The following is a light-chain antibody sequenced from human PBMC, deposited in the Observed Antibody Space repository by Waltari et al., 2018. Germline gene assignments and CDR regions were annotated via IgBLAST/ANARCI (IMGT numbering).Light chain of an antibody. Sequence: QSALTQTASVSASPGQSITMSCTGTINDIGRFDFVSWYQQHPGQAPRLLIYEVKYRPSGVSDRFSGSKSDNTASLTIFGLQAEDEADYDCSSYTTRSTWVFGGGTKLTVL. CDR1: INDIGRFDF. J-gene: IGLJ3*02. CDR3: SSYTTRSTWV. CDR2: EVK. V-gene: IGLV2-14*01.